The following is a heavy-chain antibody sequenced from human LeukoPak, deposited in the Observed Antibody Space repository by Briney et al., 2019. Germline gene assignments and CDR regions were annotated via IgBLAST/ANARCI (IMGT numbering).Heavy chain of an antibody. CDR3: ARDESCSTATCLSFLDY. D-gene: IGHD2-2*01. CDR2: INPNSGGT. J-gene: IGHJ4*02. Sequence: ASVKVSCKASGYTFTGYYMHWVRQAPGQGLEWMGWINPNSGGTNYAQKFQGRVTMTRDTSISTAYMELSSLRSEDTAVYYCARDESCSTATCLSFLDYWGQGTLVTVSS. V-gene: IGHV1-2*02. CDR1: GYTFTGYY.